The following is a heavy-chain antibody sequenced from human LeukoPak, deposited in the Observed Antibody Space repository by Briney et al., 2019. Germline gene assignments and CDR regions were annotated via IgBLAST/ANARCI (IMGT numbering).Heavy chain of an antibody. V-gene: IGHV1-8*03. CDR2: VNPRSGNA. J-gene: IGHJ4*02. CDR1: GYTFINYN. Sequence: ASVRVSCKASGYTFINYNINWVRQATGQGLEWMGWVNPRSGNAGYLQKFQGRLTITRDTSIDTAYMDLSSLSSEDTAVYYCARKGASDYWGQGTLVTVSS. CDR3: ARKGASDY.